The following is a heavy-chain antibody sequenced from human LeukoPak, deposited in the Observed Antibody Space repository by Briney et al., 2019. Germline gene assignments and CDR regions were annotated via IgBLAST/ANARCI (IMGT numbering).Heavy chain of an antibody. CDR3: ARRITMVRGVDY. V-gene: IGHV3-21*01. J-gene: IGHJ4*02. D-gene: IGHD3-10*01. CDR2: ISSSSSYI. CDR1: GFTFSSYS. Sequence: PGGSLRLSCAASGFTFSSYSMNWVRQAPGKGLEWVSSISSSSSYIYYADSVKGRFTISRDNAKNSLYLQMNSLRAEDTAAYYCARRITMVRGVDYWGQGTLVTVSS.